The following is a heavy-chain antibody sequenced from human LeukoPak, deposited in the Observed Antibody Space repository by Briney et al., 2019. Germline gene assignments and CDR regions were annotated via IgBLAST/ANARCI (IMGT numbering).Heavy chain of an antibody. CDR1: GYTFTSYY. D-gene: IGHD3-22*01. V-gene: IGHV1-46*01. Sequence: GASVKVSCKASGYTFTSYYMHWVRQAPGQGLEWMGIINPSGGSTSYAQKFQGRVTMTRDMSTSTVYMELSSLRSEDTAVYYCARSGYYYDSSGYLGFDYWGQGTLVTVSS. J-gene: IGHJ4*02. CDR2: INPSGGST. CDR3: ARSGYYYDSSGYLGFDY.